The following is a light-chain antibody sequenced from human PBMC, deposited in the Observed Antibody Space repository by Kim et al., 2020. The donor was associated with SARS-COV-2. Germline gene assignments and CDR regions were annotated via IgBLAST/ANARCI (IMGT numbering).Light chain of an antibody. CDR1: ISNIGTNT. CDR2: SNN. J-gene: IGLJ3*02. Sequence: GQRVTISCSGSISNIGTNTVNGYRHLPGTAPKLLVYSNNNRPSGVPDRFSGSKSGTSASLAISGLQSDDESDYYCTAWDGSLNGWVFGGGTQLTVL. V-gene: IGLV1-44*01. CDR3: TAWDGSLNGWV.